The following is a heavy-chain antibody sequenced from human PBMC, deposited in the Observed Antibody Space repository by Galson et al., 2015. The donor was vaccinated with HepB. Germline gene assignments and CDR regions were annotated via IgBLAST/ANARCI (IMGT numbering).Heavy chain of an antibody. CDR2: IGHDGTYK. D-gene: IGHD3-10*01. V-gene: IGHV3-33*01. CDR1: GFYFGVYG. CDR3: ARDLGAGKYFDH. J-gene: IGHJ4*02. Sequence: SLRLSCAASGFYFGVYGMHWLRQAPGKGPEWVAVIGHDGTYKKYGDSVKGRFTISRDNSENTLFLQMNSLRGEDTAVYYCARDLGAGKYFDHWGLGILVTVSS.